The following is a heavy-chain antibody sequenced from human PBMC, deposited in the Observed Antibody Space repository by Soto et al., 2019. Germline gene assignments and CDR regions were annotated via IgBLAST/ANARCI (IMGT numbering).Heavy chain of an antibody. CDR3: ARTKERFCSGGTCYGRAFDI. V-gene: IGHV3-30*03. D-gene: IGHD2-15*01. Sequence: QVQLVESGGGVVQPGRSLRLSCAASGFTFSSYGMHWVRQAPGKGLEWVAVISYDGSNKYYADSVKGRFTLSRDNSKNTLYLQLNSLRAEDTAVYYCARTKERFCSGGTCYGRAFDICGQGTMVTVSS. J-gene: IGHJ3*02. CDR2: ISYDGSNK. CDR1: GFTFSSYG.